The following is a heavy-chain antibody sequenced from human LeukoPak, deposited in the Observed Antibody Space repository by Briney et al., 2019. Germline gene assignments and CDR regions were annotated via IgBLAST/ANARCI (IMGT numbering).Heavy chain of an antibody. CDR2: ISGSGGTT. CDR1: GFTFSSYA. V-gene: IGHV3-23*01. J-gene: IGHJ4*02. Sequence: QPGGSLRLSCAASGFTFSSYAMCWVRQAPGKGLEWVSAISGSGGTTYYADSVKGRFTISRDNSKNRLYLQVNSLRAEDTALYYCAKASYSIYYDTRPKPYFDYWGQGTLVTVSS. CDR3: AKASYSIYYDTRPKPYFDY. D-gene: IGHD3-22*01.